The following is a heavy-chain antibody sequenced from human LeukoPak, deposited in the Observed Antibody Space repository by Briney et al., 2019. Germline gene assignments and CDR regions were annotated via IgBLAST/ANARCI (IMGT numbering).Heavy chain of an antibody. J-gene: IGHJ6*02. Sequence: PSDTLSLTCAVCGVAFSAFYWSWIPQPPGKGLEGIREINHSGDTKYHTSLKRRISMSVNVYKDQFSLKLTSRTAADTAADYYSRGSGNYNNYEGTDDWGQGTTVTVSS. V-gene: IGHV4-34*10. D-gene: IGHD3-10*01. CDR2: INHSGDT. CDR3: SRGSGNYNNYEGTDD. CDR1: GVAFSAFY.